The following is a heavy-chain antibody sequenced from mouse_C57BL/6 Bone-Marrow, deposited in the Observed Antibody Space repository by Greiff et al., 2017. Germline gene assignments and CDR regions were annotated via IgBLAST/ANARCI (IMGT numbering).Heavy chain of an antibody. V-gene: IGHV14-4*01. J-gene: IGHJ3*01. CDR3: TVDYYGSSWGFAY. CDR1: GFNIKDDY. Sequence: EVQRVESGAELVRPGASVKLSCTASGFNIKDDYMHWVKQRPEQGLEWIGWIDPENGDTEYASKFQGKATITADTSSNTAYLQLSSLTSEDTAVYYCTVDYYGSSWGFAYWGQEALVTGSA. D-gene: IGHD1-1*01. CDR2: IDPENGDT.